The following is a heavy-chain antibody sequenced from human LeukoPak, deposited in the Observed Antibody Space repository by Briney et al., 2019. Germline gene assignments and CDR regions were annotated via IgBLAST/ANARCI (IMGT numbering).Heavy chain of an antibody. CDR1: GFPFSNYG. CDR2: ISFDGLSK. Sequence: GGSLTLSCAASGFPFSNYGMHWVRQAPAKGLEWVAVISFDGLSKYYADSAKGRFTISRDDSKNTLFLQMNSLRVDDTAVYYCVKQETGTTWSGGYWGQGTLVTVSS. CDR3: VKQETGTTWSGGY. V-gene: IGHV3-30*18. D-gene: IGHD3-10*01. J-gene: IGHJ4*02.